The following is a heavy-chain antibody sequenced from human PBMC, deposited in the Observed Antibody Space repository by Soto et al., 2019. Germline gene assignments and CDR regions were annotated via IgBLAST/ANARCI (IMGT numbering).Heavy chain of an antibody. D-gene: IGHD3-9*01. Sequence: GGSLRLSCAASGFTFSSYSMNWVRQAPGKGLEWVSYISSSSSTIDYADSVKGRFTISRDNAKNTLYLQMNSLKAEDTAVYYCTTTTDEPYYDILTGRSAYYYYGMDVWGQGTTVTVSS. CDR3: TTTTDEPYYDILTGRSAYYYYGMDV. V-gene: IGHV3-48*01. J-gene: IGHJ6*02. CDR2: ISSSSSTI. CDR1: GFTFSSYS.